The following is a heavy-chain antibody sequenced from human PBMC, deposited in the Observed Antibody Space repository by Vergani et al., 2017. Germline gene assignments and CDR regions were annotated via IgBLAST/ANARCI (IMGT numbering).Heavy chain of an antibody. D-gene: IGHD6-6*01. CDR3: ARGVGIAARRRYFDL. J-gene: IGHJ2*01. Sequence: QVQLQQWGAGLLKPSETLSLTCAVYGGSFSGYYWSWIRQPPGKGLEWIGEINHSGSTNYNPSLKSRVTISVDTSKNQFSLKLSSVTAADTAVYYCARGVGIAARRRYFDLWGRGTLVTVSS. CDR2: INHSGST. V-gene: IGHV4-34*01. CDR1: GGSFSGYY.